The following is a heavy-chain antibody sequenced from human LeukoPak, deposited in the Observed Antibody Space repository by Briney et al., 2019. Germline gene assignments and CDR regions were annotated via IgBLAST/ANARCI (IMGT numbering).Heavy chain of an antibody. V-gene: IGHV1-2*02. CDR2: INPNSGGT. J-gene: IGHJ3*02. CDR1: GYTFTGYY. D-gene: IGHD3-22*01. CDR3: ARAARTYDSSGQPAAFDI. Sequence: ASVKVSCKASGYTFTGYYMHWVRQAPGQGLEWMGWINPNSGGTNYAQKFQGRVTMTRDTSISTAYMELSRLRSDDTAVYYCARAARTYDSSGQPAAFDIWGQGTMVTVSS.